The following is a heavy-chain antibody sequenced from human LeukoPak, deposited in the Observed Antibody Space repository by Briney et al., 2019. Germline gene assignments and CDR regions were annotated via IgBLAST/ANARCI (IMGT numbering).Heavy chain of an antibody. Sequence: SETLSLTCTVSGGSISSYYWSWIRQPPGKGLEWIGYIYYSGSTNYNPSLKSRVTISVDTSKNQFSLKLSSVTAADTAVYYCARDDITVEVPYAFDIWGQGTMVTVSS. J-gene: IGHJ3*02. V-gene: IGHV4-59*08. CDR2: IYYSGST. CDR3: ARDDITVEVPYAFDI. CDR1: GGSISSYY. D-gene: IGHD3-22*01.